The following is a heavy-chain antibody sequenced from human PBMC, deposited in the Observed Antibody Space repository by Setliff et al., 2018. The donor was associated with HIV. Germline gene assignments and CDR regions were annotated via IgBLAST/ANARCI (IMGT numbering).Heavy chain of an antibody. Sequence: SETLSLTCTVSGDPINSHYWSWIRQPPGGGLEWIGHISYSEYTNYNPSLKSRVTISLDTSKKHFSLDLYSVTAADTAVYYCARDHNSGTLHAFDLWGQGTKVTVSS. V-gene: IGHV4-59*11. D-gene: IGHD1-26*01. J-gene: IGHJ3*01. CDR2: ISYSEYT. CDR1: GDPINSHY. CDR3: ARDHNSGTLHAFDL.